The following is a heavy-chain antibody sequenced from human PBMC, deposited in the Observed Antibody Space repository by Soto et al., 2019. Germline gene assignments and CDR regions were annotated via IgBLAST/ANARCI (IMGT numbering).Heavy chain of an antibody. J-gene: IGHJ3*02. CDR1: GYTFKAFY. Sequence: QMQLVQSGAEMKKPGASVKVSCKASGYTFKAFYLHWVRQVPGRGLEWIGWINPNVGGAKFAPEFQDRVSMTGDTSINTVYLDLSGLTPDDTAVYYCVRALSGWIRSAFDIWGQGTMVTVSS. CDR2: INPNVGGA. CDR3: VRALSGWIRSAFDI. V-gene: IGHV1-2*02. D-gene: IGHD5-12*01.